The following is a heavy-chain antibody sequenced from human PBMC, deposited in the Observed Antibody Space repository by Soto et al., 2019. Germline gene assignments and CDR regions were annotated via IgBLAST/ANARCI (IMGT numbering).Heavy chain of an antibody. CDR1: GYSFTSLD. CDR3: ARGVSAGVDY. D-gene: IGHD1-26*01. Sequence: QVQLVQSGAEVMEPGASVKVSCKASGYSFTSLDINWVRQTAGQGLAWMGWMQPSTGRTGYAQKFQGRVTMARDTSINTAYMELTTLTSDDTAFYYCARGVSAGVDYGGQGTLVTASS. V-gene: IGHV1-8*01. CDR2: MQPSTGRT. J-gene: IGHJ4*02.